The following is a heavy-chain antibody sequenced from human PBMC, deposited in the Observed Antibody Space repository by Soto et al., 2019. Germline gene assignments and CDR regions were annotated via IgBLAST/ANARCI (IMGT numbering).Heavy chain of an antibody. V-gene: IGHV1-3*01. J-gene: IGHJ6*03. CDR2: INAGNGNT. Sequence: ASVKVSCKASGYTFTSYAMHWVRQAPGQRLEWMGWINAGNGNTKYSQKFQGRVTITRDTSASTAYMELGSLRSEDTAVYYWARSSLVRGVIFLYYYYYMDVWGKGTTVTVSS. CDR3: ARSSLVRGVIFLYYYYYMDV. CDR1: GYTFTSYA. D-gene: IGHD3-10*01.